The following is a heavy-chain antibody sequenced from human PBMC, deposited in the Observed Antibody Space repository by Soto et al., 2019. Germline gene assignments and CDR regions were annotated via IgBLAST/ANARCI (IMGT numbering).Heavy chain of an antibody. J-gene: IGHJ5*02. CDR1: GYTFTSYG. D-gene: IGHD3-10*01. CDR3: ARDWRYSSYGSGSDWFDP. Sequence: QVQLVQSGAEVKKPGASVKVSCKASGYTFTSYGIIWVRQAPVQVLEWMGWISAYNGNTNDAQKLQGRVTMTTDTSTSTAYMELRSLRADDTAVYYCARDWRYSSYGSGSDWFDPWGQGTLVTVSS. CDR2: ISAYNGNT. V-gene: IGHV1-18*01.